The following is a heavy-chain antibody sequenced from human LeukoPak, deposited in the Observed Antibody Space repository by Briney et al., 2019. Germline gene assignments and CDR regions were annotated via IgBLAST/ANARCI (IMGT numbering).Heavy chain of an antibody. D-gene: IGHD6-13*01. CDR2: ISYDGSNK. Sequence: GRSLRLSCAASGFTFSSYGMHWVRQAPGKGLEWVAVISYDGSNKYYADSVKGRFTISRDNAKNSLYLQMNSLRAEDTAVYYCARVGSSSFDWYFDLWGRGTLVTVSS. CDR1: GFTFSSYG. V-gene: IGHV3-30*03. J-gene: IGHJ2*01. CDR3: ARVGSSSFDWYFDL.